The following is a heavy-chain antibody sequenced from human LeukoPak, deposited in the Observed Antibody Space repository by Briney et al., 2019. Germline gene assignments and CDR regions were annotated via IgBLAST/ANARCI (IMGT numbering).Heavy chain of an antibody. Sequence: SETLSLTCAVYGGSFSGYYWSWIRQPPGKGLEWIGEINHSGSTNYNPSLKSRVTISVDTSKNQFSLNLSSVTAADTAVYYCARRYYWGSGAFDIWGQGTMVTVSS. V-gene: IGHV4-34*01. CDR1: GGSFSGYY. CDR3: ARRYYWGSGAFDI. J-gene: IGHJ3*02. CDR2: INHSGST. D-gene: IGHD1-20*01.